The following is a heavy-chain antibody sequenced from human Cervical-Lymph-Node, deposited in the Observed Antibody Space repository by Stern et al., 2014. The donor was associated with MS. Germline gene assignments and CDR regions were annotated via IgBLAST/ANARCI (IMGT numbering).Heavy chain of an antibody. D-gene: IGHD5-24*01. J-gene: IGHJ4*02. CDR1: GGTFSSYA. CDR2: ILPVFNTP. Sequence: VQLVESGAEVKQPGSSAKVSCKVSGGTFSSYAIVWVRQAPGQGLEWMGGILPVFNTPNYAREFQGRVTITAGEFTSTVYMEVSNLRSEDTAVYYCARQTKDGYSFDHWGQGSLVTVSS. CDR3: ARQTKDGYSFDH. V-gene: IGHV1-69*01.